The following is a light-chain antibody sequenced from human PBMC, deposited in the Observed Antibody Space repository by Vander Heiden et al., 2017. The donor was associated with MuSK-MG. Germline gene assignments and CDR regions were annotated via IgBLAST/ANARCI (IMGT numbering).Light chain of an antibody. CDR1: SLRSYY. CDR3: HSRDSSGNHPV. J-gene: IGLJ2*01. CDR2: GKN. V-gene: IGLV3-19*01. Sequence: SSELTQDPALSAPLGQTVRITCHGDSLRSYYASWYQVKPGQAPLLVIFGKNNRPSGIPDRFSGSNSGNTASLTITGAQAEDEADYYCHSRDSSGNHPVFGGGTKLTVL.